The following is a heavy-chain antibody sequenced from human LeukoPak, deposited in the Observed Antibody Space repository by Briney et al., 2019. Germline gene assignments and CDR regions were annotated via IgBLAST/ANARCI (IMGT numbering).Heavy chain of an antibody. CDR1: GGSISSSSSY. D-gene: IGHD1-14*01. CDR2: IYYSGSS. J-gene: IGHJ6*03. V-gene: IGHV4-39*01. CDR3: ARRYLYYYYYMDV. Sequence: PSETLSLTCSVSGGSISSSSSYWGWIRQPPGKGLEWIGSIYYSGSSFDNPALKSRVTISVNTSKNQFSLKLSSVTAADTAVYYCARRYLYYYYYMDVWGKGTTVTISS.